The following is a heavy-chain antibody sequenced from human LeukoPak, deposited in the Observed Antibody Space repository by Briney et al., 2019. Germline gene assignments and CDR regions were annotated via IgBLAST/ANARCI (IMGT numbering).Heavy chain of an antibody. D-gene: IGHD6-13*01. V-gene: IGHV3-30*02. J-gene: IGHJ4*02. CDR3: ANTMYSSAWSPFDY. CDR1: TLTFSGYG. CDR2: IQYDGNKR. Sequence: GGSLRLSCAASTLTFSGYGMHWVRQAPGKGLEWVAFIQYDGNKRYYADSVKGRFTISGDNSKNTLYLQMNSLRPEDTALYYCANTMYSSAWSPFDYWGRGTLVTVSS.